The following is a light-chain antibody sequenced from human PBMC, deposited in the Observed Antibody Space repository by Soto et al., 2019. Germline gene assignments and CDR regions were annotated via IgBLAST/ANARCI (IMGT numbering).Light chain of an antibody. CDR3: QHYGSSLRL. CDR2: GAS. Sequence: EILLTQSPGTLSLSPGERATLSCRASQSVSSSYLAWYQQKPGQAPRLLIYGASSRATGIPDRFSGSGSGTDFTLTIRRMETEEFAVYYCQHYGSSLRLVGQGKRREIK. V-gene: IGKV3-20*01. CDR1: QSVSSSY. J-gene: IGKJ5*01.